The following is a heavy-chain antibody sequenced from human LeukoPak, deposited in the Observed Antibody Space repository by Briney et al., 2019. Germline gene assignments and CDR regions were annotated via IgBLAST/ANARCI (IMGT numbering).Heavy chain of an antibody. V-gene: IGHV3-21*01. CDR3: ARELLWFGEGAFDI. Sequence: GGSLRLSCAASGFTFSSYAMGWVRQAPGKGLEWVSSISSSSSYIYYADSVKGRFTISRDNAKNSLYLQMNSLRAEDTAVYYCARELLWFGEGAFDIWGQGTMVTVSS. CDR2: ISSSSSYI. D-gene: IGHD3-10*01. CDR1: GFTFSSYA. J-gene: IGHJ3*02.